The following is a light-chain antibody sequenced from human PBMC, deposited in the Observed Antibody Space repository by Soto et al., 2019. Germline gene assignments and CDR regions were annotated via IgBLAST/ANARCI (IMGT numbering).Light chain of an antibody. J-gene: IGKJ4*01. CDR3: QQSSSTPQT. V-gene: IGKV1-39*01. Sequence: DIQMTQSPSSLSASVGDRVTITCRASQSISSYLSWYQQNLGKAPKLLINVASTLQSGVTSRFSGSGSGTDFTLAISSLQPEDFATYYCQQSSSTPQTFCGGTRLDIK. CDR2: VAS. CDR1: QSISSY.